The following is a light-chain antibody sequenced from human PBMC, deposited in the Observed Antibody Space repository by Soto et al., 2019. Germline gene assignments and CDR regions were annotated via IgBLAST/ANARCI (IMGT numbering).Light chain of an antibody. CDR2: GAS. CDR1: QSVSSN. Sequence: EIVMTQSPATLSVSPGERATLSCRASQSVSSNLAWYQQKPGLAPRLLILGASTRATGIPARISGSGSVTEFTLTISSLQSEDFAVYYCQQYNTWPLTFGGGTKVEIK. J-gene: IGKJ4*01. CDR3: QQYNTWPLT. V-gene: IGKV3-15*01.